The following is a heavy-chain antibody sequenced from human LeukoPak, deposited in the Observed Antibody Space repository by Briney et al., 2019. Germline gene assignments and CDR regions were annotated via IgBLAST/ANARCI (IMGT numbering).Heavy chain of an antibody. V-gene: IGHV1-18*01. CDR1: GYTFTSYG. Sequence: ASVKVSCKASGYTFTSYGISWVRQAPGQGLEWMGWISAYNGNTNYAQKLQSRGTMTTDTSTSKAYMERRSLRSDDSAVYYCARDNREFDPWGQGTLVTVSS. CDR2: ISAYNGNT. D-gene: IGHD1-14*01. J-gene: IGHJ5*02. CDR3: ARDNREFDP.